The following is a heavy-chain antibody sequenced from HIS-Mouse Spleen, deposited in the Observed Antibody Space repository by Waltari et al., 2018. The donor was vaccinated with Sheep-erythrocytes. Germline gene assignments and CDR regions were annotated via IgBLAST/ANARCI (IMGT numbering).Heavy chain of an antibody. J-gene: IGHJ4*02. V-gene: IGHV3-9*01. CDR3: AKDISRNIVVVPAAVGDY. Sequence: QVPGTLLEWVSGISWNSGSIGYADSVKGRFTISRDNAKNSLYLQMNSLRAEDTALYYCAKDISRNIVVVPAAVGDYWGQGTLVTVSS. CDR2: ISWNSGSI. D-gene: IGHD2-2*01.